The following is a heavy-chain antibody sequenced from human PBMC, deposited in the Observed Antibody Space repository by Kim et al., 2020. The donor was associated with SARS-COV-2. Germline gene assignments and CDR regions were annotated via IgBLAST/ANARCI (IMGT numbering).Heavy chain of an antibody. Sequence: SRGTISVDTSKNQFSLKLSSVTAADTAVYYCARHVPRYYYDSSGYYYFDYWGQGTLVTVSS. J-gene: IGHJ4*02. D-gene: IGHD3-22*01. CDR3: ARHVPRYYYDSSGYYYFDY. V-gene: IGHV4-39*01.